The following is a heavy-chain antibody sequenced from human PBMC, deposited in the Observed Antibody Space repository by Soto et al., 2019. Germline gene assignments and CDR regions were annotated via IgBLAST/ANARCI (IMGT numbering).Heavy chain of an antibody. D-gene: IGHD1-1*01. CDR3: PRVDNWSDLPYYYYGMDV. J-gene: IGHJ6*02. Sequence: QVQLQESGPGLVKPSQTLSLTCTVSGGSISSGDYYWSWIRQPPEKGLEWIGYIYYSGSTYYNPSLKSRVTISVDTSKNQFSPKLSSVTAADTAVYYCPRVDNWSDLPYYYYGMDVWGQGTTVTVSS. CDR2: IYYSGST. V-gene: IGHV4-30-4*01. CDR1: GGSISSGDYY.